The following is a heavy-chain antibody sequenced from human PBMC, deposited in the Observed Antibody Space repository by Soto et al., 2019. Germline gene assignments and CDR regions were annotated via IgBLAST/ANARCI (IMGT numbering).Heavy chain of an antibody. CDR1: GFTFSSYG. D-gene: IGHD2-21*02. J-gene: IGHJ4*02. CDR3: AKALPACCGGDCYSGVSDFDY. V-gene: IGHV3-30*18. CDR2: ISYDGSNK. Sequence: GGSLRLSCAASGFTFSSYGMHWVRQAPGKGLEWVSVISYDGSNKYYADSVKGRFTISRDNSKNTLYLQMNSLRAEDTAVYYCAKALPACCGGDCYSGVSDFDYWGQGTLVTVSS.